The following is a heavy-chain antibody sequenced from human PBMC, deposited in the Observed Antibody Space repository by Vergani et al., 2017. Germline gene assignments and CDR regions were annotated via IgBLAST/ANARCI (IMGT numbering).Heavy chain of an antibody. CDR2: INPSGGHT. D-gene: IGHD3-9*01. V-gene: IGHV1-46*03. J-gene: IGHJ4*02. Sequence: QVQVVQSGAEVKKSGASVKVSCKTSGYTFSNYYMHWVRQAPGQRLEWMGIINPSGGHTNYAQKFQGRVTMTRDTSTSTVYMELSSLGSEDTAIYYCARGDYGILTGYRYWGQGTLVTVSA. CDR3: ARGDYGILTGYRY. CDR1: GYTFSNYY.